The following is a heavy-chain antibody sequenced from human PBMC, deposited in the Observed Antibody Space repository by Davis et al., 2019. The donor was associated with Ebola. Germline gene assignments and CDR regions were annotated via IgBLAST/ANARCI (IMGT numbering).Heavy chain of an antibody. V-gene: IGHV1-2*06. CDR2: MNPHSGGT. Sequence: AASVKVSCKASGYTFTGYHMHWVRQAPGQGLEWMGRMNPHSGGTNYAQKFQGRVTMIRDTSISTAYMELNRLTYDDTAVYYCARLCSSSCPNDYWGQGTLITVSS. D-gene: IGHD2-2*01. CDR1: GYTFTGYH. J-gene: IGHJ4*02. CDR3: ARLCSSSCPNDY.